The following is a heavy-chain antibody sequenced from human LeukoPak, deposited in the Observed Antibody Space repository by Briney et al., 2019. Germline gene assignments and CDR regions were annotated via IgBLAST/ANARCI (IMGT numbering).Heavy chain of an antibody. J-gene: IGHJ4*02. Sequence: GGSLRLSCAAFGFTFNSYGMSWVRQAPGKGLEWVSGIGGSGGSTYYADSVKGRFTISRDNAKKSLYLQMNSLRDEDTAVYYCARVRGATVVTMYFDYWGQGTLVTVSS. CDR1: GFTFNSYG. CDR3: ARVRGATVVTMYFDY. CDR2: IGGSGGST. V-gene: IGHV3-23*01. D-gene: IGHD3-22*01.